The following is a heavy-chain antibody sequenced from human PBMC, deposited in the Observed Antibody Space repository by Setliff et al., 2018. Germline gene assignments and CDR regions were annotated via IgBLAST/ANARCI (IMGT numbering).Heavy chain of an antibody. D-gene: IGHD3-22*01. Sequence: SETLSLTCAVYGGSFSGYYWSWIRQPPGKGLEWIGEINHSGSTNYNPSLKSRVTISVDTSKNQFSLKLSSVTTADTAVYYCARGPYYFDSGDYAYWGQGTLVTVS. J-gene: IGHJ4*02. CDR1: GGSFSGYY. CDR3: ARGPYYFDSGDYAY. V-gene: IGHV4-34*01. CDR2: INHSGST.